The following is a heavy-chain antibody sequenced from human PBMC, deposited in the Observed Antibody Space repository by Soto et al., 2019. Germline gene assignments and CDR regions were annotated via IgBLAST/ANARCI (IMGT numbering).Heavy chain of an antibody. CDR2: ISGSGGST. J-gene: IGHJ6*02. CDR1: GFTFSSYA. Sequence: GGSLRLSCAASGFTFSSYAMSWVRQAPGKGLEWVSAISGSGGSTYYADSVKGRFTISRDNSKNTLYLQMNSLRAEDTAVYYCANLIVVVPAAPTSALAYPPTYGMDVWGQGTTVTVSS. D-gene: IGHD2-2*01. V-gene: IGHV3-23*01. CDR3: ANLIVVVPAAPTSALAYPPTYGMDV.